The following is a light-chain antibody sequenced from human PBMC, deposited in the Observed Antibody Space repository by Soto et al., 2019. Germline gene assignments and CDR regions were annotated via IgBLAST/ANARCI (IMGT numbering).Light chain of an antibody. Sequence: QSALTQPASVSGSPGQSITISCTGTSSDLGGYNFVSWYQHHPGKAPKLVIYEVNSRPSGVSNRFSASKSRNTASLTISGLQTEDEGDYYCSSFTTSGTPVFGGGTKLTVL. J-gene: IGLJ2*01. V-gene: IGLV2-14*01. CDR2: EVN. CDR3: SSFTTSGTPV. CDR1: SSDLGGYNF.